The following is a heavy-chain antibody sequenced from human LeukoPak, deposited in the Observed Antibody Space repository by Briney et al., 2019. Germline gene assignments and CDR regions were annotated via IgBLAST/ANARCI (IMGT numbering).Heavy chain of an antibody. D-gene: IGHD6-13*01. Sequence: PGRSLRLSCAASGFTFSNYGIHWVRQAPGKGLEWVALIWYDGSNKYYEDSVKGRFTISRDNSQNTVHLQMNSLRAEDTAVYYCARAGLGAAADIWGQGTPVTVSS. V-gene: IGHV3-33*01. CDR3: ARAGLGAAADI. CDR2: IWYDGSNK. J-gene: IGHJ4*02. CDR1: GFTFSNYG.